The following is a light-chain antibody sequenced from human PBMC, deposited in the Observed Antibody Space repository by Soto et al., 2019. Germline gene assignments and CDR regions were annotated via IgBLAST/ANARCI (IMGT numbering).Light chain of an antibody. CDR1: QSVSSN. J-gene: IGKJ4*01. CDR2: GAS. V-gene: IGKV3-15*01. CDR3: QQYNNWPPLT. Sequence: EIVMTQSPATLSVSPGERATLSCSASQSVSSNLAWYQQKPGLAPRLLIYGASTRATGISARFSGSGSGTEFTLTISSLQSEDFAVYYCQQYNNWPPLTFGGGTKVEI.